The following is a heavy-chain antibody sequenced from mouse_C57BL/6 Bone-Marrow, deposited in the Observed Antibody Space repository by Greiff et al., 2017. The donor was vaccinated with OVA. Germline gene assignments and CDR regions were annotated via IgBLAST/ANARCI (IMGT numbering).Heavy chain of an antibody. CDR2: IYPGNSDT. V-gene: IGHV1-5*01. J-gene: IGHJ2*01. Sequence: VQLQQSGTVLARPGASVKMSCKTSGYTFTSYWMHWVKQRPGQGLEWIGAIYPGNSDTSYNQKFKGKAKLTAVTSASTAYMELSSLTNEDSAVYYCTRWGQLRLRYYFDYWGQGTTLTVSS. CDR3: TRWGQLRLRYYFDY. CDR1: GYTFTSYW. D-gene: IGHD3-2*02.